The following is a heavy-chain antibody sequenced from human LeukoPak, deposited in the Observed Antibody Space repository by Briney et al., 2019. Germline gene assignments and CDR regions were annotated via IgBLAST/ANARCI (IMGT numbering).Heavy chain of an antibody. J-gene: IGHJ4*02. CDR3: AMIGGSGYSYGLDY. D-gene: IGHD5-18*01. V-gene: IGHV3-74*01. Sequence: GGSLRLSCAASGNYWMHWVRQVPGKGLVWVSHINSDGSWTSYADSVKGRFTISKDNAKNTVYLQMNSLRAEDTAVYYCAMIGGSGYSYGLDYWGQGTLVTVSS. CDR1: GNYW. CDR2: INSDGSWT.